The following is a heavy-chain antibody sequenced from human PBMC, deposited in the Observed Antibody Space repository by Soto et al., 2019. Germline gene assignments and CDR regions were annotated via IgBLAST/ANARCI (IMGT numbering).Heavy chain of an antibody. D-gene: IGHD1-26*01. CDR1: GGSISSYF. CDR2: IYYSGST. V-gene: IGHV4-59*01. CDR3: ARDMHPGFTHYFDP. J-gene: IGHJ5*02. Sequence: SETLSLTCTVSGGSISSYFWSWIRQPPGRGLEWIGYIYYSGSTNYNPSLKSRVTISVDTSKNQFSLKLTSMTAADTAVYYCARDMHPGFTHYFDPWGQGTLVTVSS.